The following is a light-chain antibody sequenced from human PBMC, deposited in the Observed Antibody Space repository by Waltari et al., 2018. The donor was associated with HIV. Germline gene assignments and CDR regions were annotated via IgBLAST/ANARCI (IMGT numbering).Light chain of an antibody. CDR1: QSIKTW. CDR3: QQHHSTPYT. Sequence: EIQMTQSPSTLSAFVGDRVTITCRASQSIKTWLAWYQQKPGKAPKLLIYKASSLEIGVPSRFSGSGSGTEFTLTISSLQPDDFATYYCQQHHSTPYTFGRGTTVEIK. V-gene: IGKV1-5*03. J-gene: IGKJ2*01. CDR2: KAS.